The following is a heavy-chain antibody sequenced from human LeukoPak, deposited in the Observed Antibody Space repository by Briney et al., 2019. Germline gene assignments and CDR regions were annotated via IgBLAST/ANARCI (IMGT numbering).Heavy chain of an antibody. D-gene: IGHD3-22*01. CDR1: GYSFTSYW. V-gene: IGHV5-51*01. Sequence: GESLKISCKGPGYSFTSYWIGWVRQMPGKGLEWMGIIYPGDSDTRYSPSFQGQVTISADKSITTAYLQWSSLKASDTAMYYCATSYYYDSSGYPHWGQGTLVTVSS. CDR3: ATSYYYDSSGYPH. J-gene: IGHJ4*02. CDR2: IYPGDSDT.